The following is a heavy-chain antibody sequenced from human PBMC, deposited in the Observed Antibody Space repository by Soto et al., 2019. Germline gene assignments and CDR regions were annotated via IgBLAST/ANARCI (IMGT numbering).Heavy chain of an antibody. Sequence: GGSLRLSCAASGFTFSSYGMHWVRQAPGKGLEWVAVIWYDGSNKYYADSVKGRFTISRDNSKNTLYLQMNSLRAEDTAVYYCARETGYYYDSSGYYISGYYYYYGMDVWGQGTTVTVSS. CDR1: GFTFSSYG. CDR3: ARETGYYYDSSGYYISGYYYYYGMDV. D-gene: IGHD3-22*01. CDR2: IWYDGSNK. V-gene: IGHV3-33*01. J-gene: IGHJ6*02.